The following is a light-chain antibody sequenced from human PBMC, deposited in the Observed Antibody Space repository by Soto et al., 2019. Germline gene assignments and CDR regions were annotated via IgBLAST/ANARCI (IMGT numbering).Light chain of an antibody. V-gene: IGKV3-20*01. J-gene: IGKJ1*01. Sequence: EIVLTQSPGTLSLSPGERATLSCRASQSVTSNYLAWYQQKPGQAPRLLIYGASSRATGIPDRFSASESGTDFTLTISRLEPEDFAVYYCQQHDSSPYTFGQGTKVEIK. CDR1: QSVTSNY. CDR3: QQHDSSPYT. CDR2: GAS.